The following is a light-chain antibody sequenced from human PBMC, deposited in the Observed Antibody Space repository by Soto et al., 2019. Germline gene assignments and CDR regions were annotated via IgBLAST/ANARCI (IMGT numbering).Light chain of an antibody. CDR3: QQYDNPPFT. J-gene: IGKJ4*01. CDR2: DAS. Sequence: DIQMTQSPSSLSASVGDRVTITCQASQDISNYLNWYQQKPGKAPKLLIYDASNLETGVPSRFSGSGSGTDFTFTISSLRAADIATYYCQQYDNPPFTFGGGTQVEIK. CDR1: QDISNY. V-gene: IGKV1-33*01.